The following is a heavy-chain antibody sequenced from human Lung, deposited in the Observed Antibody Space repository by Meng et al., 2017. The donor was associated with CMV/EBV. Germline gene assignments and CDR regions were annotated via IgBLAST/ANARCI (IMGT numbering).Heavy chain of an antibody. Sequence: ASVXVSXKASGYTFTSYDINWVRQATGQGLEWMGWMNPNSGNTGYAQKFQGRVTITRNTSISTAYMELSSLRSEDTAVYYCARGRAGYYYYGMDVWVQGTXVTVSS. CDR3: ARGRAGYYYYGMDV. J-gene: IGHJ6*02. V-gene: IGHV1-8*03. D-gene: IGHD6-19*01. CDR1: GYTFTSYD. CDR2: MNPNSGNT.